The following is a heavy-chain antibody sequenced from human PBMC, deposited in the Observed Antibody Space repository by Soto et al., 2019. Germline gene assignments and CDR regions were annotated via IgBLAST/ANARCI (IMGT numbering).Heavy chain of an antibody. CDR2: IIPISGSA. CDR3: AAANCSGGSCPLGHHDAFDI. V-gene: IGHV1-69*10. J-gene: IGHJ3*02. Sequence: SVKVSCKASGGTFSSYAISWVRQAPGQGLEWMGGIIPISGSANYAQKFQRWVTMTRDTSTSTAYMELSRLRSDDTAVYYCAAANCSGGSCPLGHHDAFDIWGQGTMVTVSS. CDR1: GGTFSSYA. D-gene: IGHD2-15*01.